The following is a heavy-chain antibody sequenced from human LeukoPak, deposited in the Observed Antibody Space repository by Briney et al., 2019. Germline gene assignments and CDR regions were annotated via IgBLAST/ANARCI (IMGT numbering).Heavy chain of an antibody. J-gene: IGHJ4*02. V-gene: IGHV1-2*06. CDR2: INPNSGGT. CDR1: GYTFTGYY. CDR3: ARIDSITAIKTDY. Sequence: ASVKVSCKASGYTFTGYYMHWVRQAPGQGLEWMGRINPNSGGTNYAQKFQGRVTMNRDTSISTAYMELSRLRSDDTAVYYCARIDSITAIKTDYWGQGTLVTVSS. D-gene: IGHD5-18*01.